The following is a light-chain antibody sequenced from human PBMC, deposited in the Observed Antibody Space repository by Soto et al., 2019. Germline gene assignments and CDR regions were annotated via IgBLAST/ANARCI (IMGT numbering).Light chain of an antibody. Sequence: VLTQSPATLSLSPGERATLSCRASQSVSSYLAWYQQKPGQAPRLLIYDASNRATGIPARFSGSGSGTDFTLTISSLEPEDFAVYYCQPRSNWAFGQGTRLEIK. CDR2: DAS. CDR3: QPRSNWA. J-gene: IGKJ5*01. CDR1: QSVSSY. V-gene: IGKV3-11*01.